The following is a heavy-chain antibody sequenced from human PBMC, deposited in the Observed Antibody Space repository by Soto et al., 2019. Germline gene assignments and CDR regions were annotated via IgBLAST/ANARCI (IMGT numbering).Heavy chain of an antibody. D-gene: IGHD3-10*01. V-gene: IGHV3-33*01. CDR1: GFTFSSYG. J-gene: IGHJ6*03. Sequence: GGSLRLSCAAPGFTFSSYGMHWVRQAPGKGLEWVAVIWYDGSNKYYADSVKGRFTISRDNSKNTLYLQMNSLRAEDTAVYYCARDFGEWFGENYYYYYYMDVWGKGTTVTVSS. CDR3: ARDFGEWFGENYYYYYYMDV. CDR2: IWYDGSNK.